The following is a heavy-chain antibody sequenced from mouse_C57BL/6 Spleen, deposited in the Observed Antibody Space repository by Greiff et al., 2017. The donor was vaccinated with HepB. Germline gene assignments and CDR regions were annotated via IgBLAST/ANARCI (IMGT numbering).Heavy chain of an antibody. CDR2: IYPSDSET. D-gene: IGHD4-1*01. Sequence: QVQLQQPGAELVRPGSSVKLSCKASGYTFTSYWMDWVKQRPGQGLEWIGNIYPSDSETHYNQKFKDKATLTVDKSSSTAYMQLSSLTIEDSSVYYGARSNCHNWGFAYWGHGTLVTVSA. CDR3: ARSNCHNWGFAY. J-gene: IGHJ3*01. V-gene: IGHV1-61*01. CDR1: GYTFTSYW.